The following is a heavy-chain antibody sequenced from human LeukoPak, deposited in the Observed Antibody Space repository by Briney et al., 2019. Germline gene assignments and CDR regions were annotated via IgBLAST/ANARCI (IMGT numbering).Heavy chain of an antibody. J-gene: IGHJ4*02. D-gene: IGHD6-13*01. CDR3: ARAGYTSTWTFDY. CDR2: IYSTGST. V-gene: IGHV4-4*07. Sequence: SETLSLTCSVSGGSIRSYFWSWIRQSAGRGLEHIGRIYSTGSTNYSPSLKSRVSMSVDTSKNQFPLTLRSVTAADTAIYYCARAGYTSTWTFDYWGQGILVTVSS. CDR1: GGSIRSYF.